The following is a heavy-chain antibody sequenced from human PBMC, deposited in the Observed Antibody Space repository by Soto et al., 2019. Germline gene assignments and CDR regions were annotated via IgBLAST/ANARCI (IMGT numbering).Heavy chain of an antibody. D-gene: IGHD3-9*01. CDR1: GFTFSRYS. Sequence: PGGSLRLSCAASGFTFSRYSMNWVRQAPGKGLEWVSSIGTAGDTYYPGSVKGRFTISRENAKNSLYLQMNSLRAEDTAVYYCARSPYYDILTGYYHRYGMDVWGQGTTVTVSS. CDR2: IGTAGDT. V-gene: IGHV3-13*01. CDR3: ARSPYYDILTGYYHRYGMDV. J-gene: IGHJ6*02.